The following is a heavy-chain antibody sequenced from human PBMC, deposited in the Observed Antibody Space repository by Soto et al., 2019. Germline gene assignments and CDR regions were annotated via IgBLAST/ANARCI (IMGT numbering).Heavy chain of an antibody. D-gene: IGHD2-2*01. Sequence: GSLRLACAASGFTFSHNEMSWVRQAPGKGLERVSSITTSSGSKYYADSVRGRFTISRDNAKNSLYLEMNSLRADDKAVYYCARSSTSGDVWGQGTTVTVYS. CDR1: GFTFSHNE. V-gene: IGHV3-21*01. CDR2: ITTSSGSK. CDR3: ARSSTSGDV. J-gene: IGHJ6*02.